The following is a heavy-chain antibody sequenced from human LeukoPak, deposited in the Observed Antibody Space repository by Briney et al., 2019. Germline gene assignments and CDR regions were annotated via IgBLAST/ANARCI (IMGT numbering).Heavy chain of an antibody. V-gene: IGHV3-23*01. CDR2: ISGSGGST. CDR3: AKGRAGIDY. CDR1: GFTFSSHA. J-gene: IGHJ4*02. D-gene: IGHD6-19*01. Sequence: GGSLKLSCAASGFTFSSHAMSWVRQAPGKGLEWVSGISGSGGSTYYADSVKGRFTISRDNSKNTLYVQMNSLRAEDTAVYYCAKGRAGIDYWGQGTLVIVSS.